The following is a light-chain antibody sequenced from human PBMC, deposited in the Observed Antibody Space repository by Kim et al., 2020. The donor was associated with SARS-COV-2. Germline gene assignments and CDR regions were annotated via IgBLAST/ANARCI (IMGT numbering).Light chain of an antibody. Sequence: LSCGERATLACRASQRISSNSVAWCQQRPGQDTRLLIYGASSRATGIPDRFSDSGSATDFTLTISRLEAQDFAVYYCQQYATSLTFGGGTKVDIK. V-gene: IGKV3-20*01. CDR3: QQYATSLT. J-gene: IGKJ4*01. CDR2: GAS. CDR1: QRISSNS.